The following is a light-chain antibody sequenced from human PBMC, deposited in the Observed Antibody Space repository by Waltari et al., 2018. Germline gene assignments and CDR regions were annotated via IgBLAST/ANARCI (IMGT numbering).Light chain of an antibody. CDR2: ENN. J-gene: IGLJ1*01. CDR3: GTWDSSLVYV. V-gene: IGLV1-51*02. Sequence: QSVLTQPPSVSAAPGQKVTISCSGSSSNVGTNYVSWYQHLPGTAPKLLIYENNKRPSGIRDRFSGSRSGTSATLGITGLQTGDEADYYCGTWDSSLVYVFGTGTKVTVL. CDR1: SSNVGTNY.